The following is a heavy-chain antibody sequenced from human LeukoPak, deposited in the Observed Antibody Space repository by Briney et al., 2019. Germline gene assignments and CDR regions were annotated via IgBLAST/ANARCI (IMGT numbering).Heavy chain of an antibody. CDR1: GGTFSNYA. J-gene: IGHJ4*02. V-gene: IGHV3-23*01. CDR3: AKVKWKLIGYFDY. Sequence: GGSLRLSCVASGGTFSNYAVSWVRQAPEKGLDWVSVISGSAHKIRYADSVKGRFTNSRDDSKNTLFLQMNSLRAEDTAVYFCAKVKWKLIGYFDYWGQGTLVTVSS. CDR2: ISGSAHKI. D-gene: IGHD1-20*01.